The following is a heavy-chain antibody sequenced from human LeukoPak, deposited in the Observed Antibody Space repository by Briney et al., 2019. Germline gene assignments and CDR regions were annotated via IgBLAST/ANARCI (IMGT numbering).Heavy chain of an antibody. J-gene: IGHJ6*02. Sequence: SETLSLTCAVYGGSFSGYYWSWIRQPPGKGLEWIGEINHSGSTNYNPSLKSRVTISVDTSKNQFYLTLSSVTAADTAVYYCARSGPRYYDFRSGXXXXGXDXSGQXXTVTVSS. CDR2: INHSGST. CDR3: ARSGPRYYDFRSGXXXXGXDX. V-gene: IGHV4-34*01. CDR1: GGSFSGYY. D-gene: IGHD3-3*01.